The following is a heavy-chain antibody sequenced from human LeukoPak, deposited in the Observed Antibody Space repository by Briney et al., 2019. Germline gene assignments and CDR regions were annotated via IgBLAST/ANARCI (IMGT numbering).Heavy chain of an antibody. CDR3: ARGDWDY. CDR1: GGSFSDYY. D-gene: IGHD3-9*01. V-gene: IGHV4-34*01. J-gene: IGHJ4*02. Sequence: PSETLSLTCAVYGGSFSDYYWSWIRQPPGKGLEWIGEINHSGSTNYNPSLKSRVTISVDTSKNQFSLKLSSVTAADTAVYYYARGDWDYWGQGTLVTVSS. CDR2: INHSGST.